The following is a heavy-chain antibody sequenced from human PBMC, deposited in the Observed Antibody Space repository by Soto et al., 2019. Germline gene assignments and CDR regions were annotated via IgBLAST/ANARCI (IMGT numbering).Heavy chain of an antibody. V-gene: IGHV3-74*01. CDR3: ARASSTSCYY. CDR1: GFTFSSYW. D-gene: IGHD2-2*01. CDR2: INSDGSST. Sequence: LRLSCAASGFTFSSYWMHWVRQAPGKGLVWVSRINSDGSSTSYADSVKGRFTISRDNAKTTLYLQMNSLSAEATAVYYCARASSTSCYYWGKGTLVTVPS. J-gene: IGHJ4*02.